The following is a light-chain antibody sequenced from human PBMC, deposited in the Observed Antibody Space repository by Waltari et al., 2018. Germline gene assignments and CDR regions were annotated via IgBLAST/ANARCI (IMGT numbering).Light chain of an antibody. CDR3: QSYDSSLSGSL. CDR1: RSNIRAGHA. CDR2: RNT. Sequence: QSVLTQPPSVSGAPGQQVTISCTGSRSNIRAGHAVHWYQQFPGAAPKLHIYRNTNRPSGVPDRFSGSKSVTSASLAITGLQAEDEADYYCQSYDSSLSGSLFGGGTKLTVL. J-gene: IGLJ2*01. V-gene: IGLV1-40*01.